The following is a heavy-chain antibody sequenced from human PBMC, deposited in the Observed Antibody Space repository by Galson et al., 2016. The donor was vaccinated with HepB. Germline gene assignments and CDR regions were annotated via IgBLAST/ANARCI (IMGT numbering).Heavy chain of an antibody. CDR1: GFTFSRSG. Sequence: SLRLSCAASGFTFSRSGMHWVRQAPGKGLEWVAAIWYDGSNKYYPDSVKGRFTVSRDNSRNTVHLQMNSLRVEDTAVYYCACGCSGGACYYFDYWGQGALVTVSS. D-gene: IGHD2-15*01. CDR3: ACGCSGGACYYFDY. J-gene: IGHJ4*02. CDR2: IWYDGSNK. V-gene: IGHV3-33*01.